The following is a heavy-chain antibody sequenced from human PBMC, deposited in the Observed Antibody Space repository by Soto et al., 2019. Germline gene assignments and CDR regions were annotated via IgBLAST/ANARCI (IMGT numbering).Heavy chain of an antibody. CDR3: ASAIFSSSPWFDP. Sequence: QVQLQESGPGLVKPSETLSLTCTVSGGSISSYYWSWIRQPPGKGLEWIGYIYYSGSTNYNPSLKSRVTISVDTSKNQFSLKLSSVTAADTAVYYCASAIFSSSPWFDPWGQGTLVTVSS. V-gene: IGHV4-59*01. J-gene: IGHJ5*02. CDR2: IYYSGST. D-gene: IGHD6-6*01. CDR1: GGSISSYY.